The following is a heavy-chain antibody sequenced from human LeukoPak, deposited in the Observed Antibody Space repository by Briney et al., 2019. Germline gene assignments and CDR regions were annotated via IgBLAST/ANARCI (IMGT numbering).Heavy chain of an antibody. D-gene: IGHD5-12*01. CDR1: GFTFSNYW. V-gene: IGHV3-7*01. CDR3: ARPSGYDGIWFDP. Sequence: PGGSLRLFCAASGFTFSNYWMSWVRQALGKGLEWVANIKQDGSERYYVDSVKGRFTISRDNAKNSLYLQMNSLRAEDTAVYYCARPSGYDGIWFDPWGQGTLVTVSS. J-gene: IGHJ5*02. CDR2: IKQDGSER.